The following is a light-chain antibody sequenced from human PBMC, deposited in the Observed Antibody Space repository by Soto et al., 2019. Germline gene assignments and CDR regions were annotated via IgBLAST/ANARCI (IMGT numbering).Light chain of an antibody. CDR3: QARDSSTEV. Sequence: SYELTQPASVSVSPGQTASITCSGDKLGDKYACWYQQKPGQSPVLVIYQDSKRPSGIPERFSGSNSGNTATLTISGTQAMDEADYYCQARDSSTEVFGTGTKVTVL. CDR1: KLGDKY. J-gene: IGLJ1*01. CDR2: QDS. V-gene: IGLV3-1*01.